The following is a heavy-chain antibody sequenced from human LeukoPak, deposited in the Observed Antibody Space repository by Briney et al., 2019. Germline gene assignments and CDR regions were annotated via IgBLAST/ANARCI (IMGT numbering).Heavy chain of an antibody. CDR2: ISGSGGST. CDR1: GFTFSSYA. J-gene: IGHJ4*02. V-gene: IGHV3-23*01. Sequence: PGGSLRLSCAASGFTFSSYAMSWVRQAPGKGLEWVSTISGSGGSTYYADSVKGRFTISRDNSKNTLYLQMNSLRAEDTAVYYCAKEGGDFWSGYYGGIDYWGQGTLVTASS. CDR3: AKEGGDFWSGYYGGIDY. D-gene: IGHD3-3*01.